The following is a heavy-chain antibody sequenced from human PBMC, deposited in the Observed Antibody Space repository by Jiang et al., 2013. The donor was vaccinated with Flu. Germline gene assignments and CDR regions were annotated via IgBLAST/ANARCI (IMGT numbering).Heavy chain of an antibody. CDR3: ARSPNVVVPAALLDY. CDR2: ISAYNGNT. D-gene: IGHD2-2*01. Sequence: LEWMGWISAYNGNTNYAQKLQGRVTMTTDTSTSTAYMELRSLRSDDTAVYYCARSPNVVVPAALLDYWGQGTLVTVSS. V-gene: IGHV1-18*01. J-gene: IGHJ4*02.